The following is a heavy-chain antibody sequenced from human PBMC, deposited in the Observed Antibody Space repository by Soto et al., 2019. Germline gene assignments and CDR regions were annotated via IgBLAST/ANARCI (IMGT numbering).Heavy chain of an antibody. CDR1: GGSVSSGDYF. CDR3: ARSPNYYYYGFDV. J-gene: IGHJ6*02. Sequence: SETLSLTCTVSGGSVSSGDYFWSWLRQCPGKRLEWIAYIYYSGSTNYNPSLKSRATISVDTSKSQVSLTLTSMTAADAALYYCARSPNYYYYGFDVWGQGTAGTVSS. D-gene: IGHD3-10*01. V-gene: IGHV4-61*08. CDR2: IYYSGST.